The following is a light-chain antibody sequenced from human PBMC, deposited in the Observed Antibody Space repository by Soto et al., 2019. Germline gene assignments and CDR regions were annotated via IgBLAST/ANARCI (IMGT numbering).Light chain of an antibody. Sequence: DIQMTQSPSTLSASVRDSVTITCRASQSIDRRLAWYQKKPGKAPNLVIYDASTLESGDPSRFSGSGSGTEFTLTISSLQPDDSATYYCQQYFTVPHTFGLGTPLQIK. J-gene: IGKJ2*01. CDR3: QQYFTVPHT. V-gene: IGKV1-5*01. CDR2: DAS. CDR1: QSIDRR.